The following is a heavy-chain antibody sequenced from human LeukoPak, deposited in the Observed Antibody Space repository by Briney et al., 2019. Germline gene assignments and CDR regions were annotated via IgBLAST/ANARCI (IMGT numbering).Heavy chain of an antibody. J-gene: IGHJ6*02. CDR2: INPNSGGT. D-gene: IGHD3-3*01. CDR1: GYTFTGYY. V-gene: IGHV1-2*04. Sequence: ASVKVSCKASGYTFTGYYMHWVRQAPGQGLEWMGWINPNSGGTNYAQKFQGWVTMTRDTSISTAYMELSRLRSDDTAVYYCARGTYYDFLTSYYYYGMDVWGQGTTVAVSS. CDR3: ARGTYYDFLTSYYYYGMDV.